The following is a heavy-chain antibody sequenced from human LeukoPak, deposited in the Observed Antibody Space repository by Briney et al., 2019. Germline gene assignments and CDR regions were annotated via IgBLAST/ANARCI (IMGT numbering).Heavy chain of an antibody. CDR3: ARGQGIAAAHYYYGMDV. Sequence: GGSLRLSCAASGFTFSSYSMNWVRQAPGKGLEWVSSISSSSSYIYYADSVKGRFTISRDNAKNSLYLQMNSLRAEDTAVYYCARGQGIAAAHYYYGMDVWGQGTTVTVSS. CDR1: GFTFSSYS. V-gene: IGHV3-21*01. D-gene: IGHD6-13*01. J-gene: IGHJ6*02. CDR2: ISSSSSYI.